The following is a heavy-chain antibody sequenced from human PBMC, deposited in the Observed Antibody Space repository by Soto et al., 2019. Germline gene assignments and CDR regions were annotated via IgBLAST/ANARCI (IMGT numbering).Heavy chain of an antibody. D-gene: IGHD2-15*01. J-gene: IGHJ6*03. CDR3: ARHVSGYCSGGSCYSGWDSSYYYMDV. CDR1: GYSFTSYW. CDR2: IYPGDSDT. Sequence: PGESLKISCKGSGYSFTSYWIGWVRQMPGKGLEWMGIIYPGDSDTRYSPSFQGQVTISADKSISTAYLQWSSLKASDTAMYYCARHVSGYCSGGSCYSGWDSSYYYMDVWGKGTTVTVSS. V-gene: IGHV5-51*01.